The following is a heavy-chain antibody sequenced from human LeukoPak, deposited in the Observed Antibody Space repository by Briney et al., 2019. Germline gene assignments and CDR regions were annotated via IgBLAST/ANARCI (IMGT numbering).Heavy chain of an antibody. V-gene: IGHV3-30*18. CDR3: AKELGSTLVRDSSRFFGS. CDR1: GFTFSSYG. D-gene: IGHD3-10*01. CDR2: ISWDGSVS. J-gene: IGHJ4*02. Sequence: PGGSLRLSCAASGFTFSSYGMHWVRQAPGKGLEWVAVISWDGSVSHYADSVKGRIAISRDNSKRTMYLQISNLRAEDTAVYYCAKELGSTLVRDSSRFFGSWGQGTLVTVSS.